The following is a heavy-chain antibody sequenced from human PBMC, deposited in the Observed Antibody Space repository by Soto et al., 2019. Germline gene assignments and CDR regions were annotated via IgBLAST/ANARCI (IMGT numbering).Heavy chain of an antibody. CDR1: GQSFSGHS. CDR2: INESGST. D-gene: IGHD1-1*01. CDR3: ARGSGIVALPGELEDVKYDY. V-gene: IGHV4-34*01. Sequence: QVQLQQWGAGLVKPSETLSLSCAVYGQSFSGHSWTWIRQPPGKGLEWIGEINESGSTYYNPSLKSRVTISTDTSKNQFSLKLSSVSAADTAAYFCARGSGIVALPGELEDVKYDYWGQGTLVKVSS. J-gene: IGHJ4*02.